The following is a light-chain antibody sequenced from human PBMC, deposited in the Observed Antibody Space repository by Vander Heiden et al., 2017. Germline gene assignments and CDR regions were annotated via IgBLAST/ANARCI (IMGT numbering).Light chain of an antibody. CDR2: QDS. Sequence: SYELTQPPSVSVSPGQTASITCPGEKWGDKYACWYQQKPGQSPVLVIYQDSKRPSGIPERFSGSNSGNTATLTISGTQAMDEADYYCQAWDSSTAGGGVVFGGGTKLTVL. V-gene: IGLV3-1*01. CDR3: QAWDSSTAGGGVV. J-gene: IGLJ2*01. CDR1: KWGDKY.